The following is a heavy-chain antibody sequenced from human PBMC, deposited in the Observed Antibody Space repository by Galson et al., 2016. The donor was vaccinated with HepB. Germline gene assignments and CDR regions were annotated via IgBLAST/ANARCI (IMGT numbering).Heavy chain of an antibody. D-gene: IGHD4-17*01. CDR3: AKDLMTTVTRGEYGVDV. V-gene: IGHV3-30*18. CDR1: GFTFSSYG. Sequence: SLRLSCAASGFTFSSYGMHWVRQAPGKGLEWVAVLSYDGSNKYYGDSVRGRFTISRDNSKNTLYLQVNSLRPEDTAVYYCAKDLMTTVTRGEYGVDVWGQGATVTVSS. J-gene: IGHJ6*02. CDR2: LSYDGSNK.